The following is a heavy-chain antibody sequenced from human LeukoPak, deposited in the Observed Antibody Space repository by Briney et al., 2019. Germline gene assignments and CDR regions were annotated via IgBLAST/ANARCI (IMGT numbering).Heavy chain of an antibody. CDR2: INHSGST. CDR3: ARRFFWSGYYAY. J-gene: IGHJ4*02. V-gene: IGHV4-34*01. D-gene: IGHD3-3*01. CDR1: GGSFSGYY. Sequence: SETLSLTCAVYGGSFSGYYWSWIRQPPGKGLEWIGEINHSGSTNYNPSLKSRVTISVDTSKNQFSLKLSSVIAADTAVYYCARRFFWSGYYAYWGQGTLVTVSS.